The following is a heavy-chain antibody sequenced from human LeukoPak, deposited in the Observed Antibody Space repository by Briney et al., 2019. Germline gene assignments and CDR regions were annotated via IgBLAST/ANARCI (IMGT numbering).Heavy chain of an antibody. V-gene: IGHV3-21*01. D-gene: IGHD4-17*01. CDR1: GFTFSSYC. J-gene: IGHJ6*02. CDR2: ISSSSSSI. Sequence: GGSLRLSCVASGFTFSSYCVNWVRQAPGKGLEWVSSISSSSSSIYYADSVKGRFATSRDNAKNSLYLQINSLRAEDTAVYYCARVGYGYGMDVWGQGTTVIVSS. CDR3: ARVGYGYGMDV.